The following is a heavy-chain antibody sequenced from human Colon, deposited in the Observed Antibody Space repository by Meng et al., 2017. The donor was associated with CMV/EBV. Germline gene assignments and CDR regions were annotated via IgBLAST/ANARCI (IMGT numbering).Heavy chain of an antibody. V-gene: IGHV3-53*01. CDR2: IYGTGRT. Sequence: GESLKISCVVSGISVSGNYMTWVRQAPGKGLEWLSVIYGTGRTFYADSAKGRFTISRDTSQNTVYLQMDTLRVEDTAMYYCARVSSAGLALDVWGQGTMVTVSS. D-gene: IGHD6-19*01. CDR3: ARVSSAGLALDV. J-gene: IGHJ3*01. CDR1: GISVSGNY.